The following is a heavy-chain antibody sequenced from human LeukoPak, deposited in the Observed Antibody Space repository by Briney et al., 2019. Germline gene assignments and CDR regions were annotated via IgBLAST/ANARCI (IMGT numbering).Heavy chain of an antibody. CDR2: ISYDGSNK. CDR3: ARDSNKLSGWYWSEDY. J-gene: IGHJ4*02. Sequence: GGSLRLSCAASGFTFSSYAMHWVRQAPGKRLEWVAVISYDGSNKYYADSVKGRFTISRDNSKNTLYLQMNSLRAEDTAVYYCARDSNKLSGWYWSEDYWGQGTLVTVSS. D-gene: IGHD6-19*01. CDR1: GFTFSSYA. V-gene: IGHV3-30-3*01.